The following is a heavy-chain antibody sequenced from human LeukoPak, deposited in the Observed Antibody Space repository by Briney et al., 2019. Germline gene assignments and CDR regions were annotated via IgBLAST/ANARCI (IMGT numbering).Heavy chain of an antibody. CDR2: IYYSGGT. V-gene: IGHV4-59*08. CDR3: ARHEATAAAGGNWFDP. Sequence: SETLSLTCTVSGGSISTYYWSWIRQPPGKGLEWIGYIYYSGGTNYNPSLKSRVTISVDTSKNQFSLKLNSVTAADTALYYCARHEATAAAGGNWFDPWGQGTLVTVSA. D-gene: IGHD6-13*01. J-gene: IGHJ5*02. CDR1: GGSISTYY.